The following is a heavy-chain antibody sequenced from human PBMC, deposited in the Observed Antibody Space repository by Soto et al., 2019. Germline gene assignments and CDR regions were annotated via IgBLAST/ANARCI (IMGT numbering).Heavy chain of an antibody. J-gene: IGHJ4*02. D-gene: IGHD6-13*01. CDR2: ISGSGGST. CDR1: GFTFSSYA. Sequence: GGSLRLSCAACGFTFSSYAMSWVRQAPWKGLEWVSAISGSGGSTYYADSVKGRFTISRDNSKNTLYLQMNSLRAEDTAVYYCAKDRLSSSSWDPPFGYSGQGTLFAVSS. CDR3: AKDRLSSSSWDPPFGY. V-gene: IGHV3-23*01.